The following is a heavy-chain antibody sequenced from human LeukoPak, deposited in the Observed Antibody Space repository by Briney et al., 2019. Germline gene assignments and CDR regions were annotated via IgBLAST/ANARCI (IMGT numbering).Heavy chain of an antibody. Sequence: QPGRSLRLSCVVSGFTFSTFGMHWVRQAPGKGLEWVAIIWSDGSHKYYADSVKGRLTISRDNSKNTLYLQMNSLRVEDTAVYYCARAGTGWGPDYWGQGTLVTVSS. V-gene: IGHV3-33*01. D-gene: IGHD6-19*01. CDR1: GFTFSTFG. CDR2: IWSDGSHK. CDR3: ARAGTGWGPDY. J-gene: IGHJ4*02.